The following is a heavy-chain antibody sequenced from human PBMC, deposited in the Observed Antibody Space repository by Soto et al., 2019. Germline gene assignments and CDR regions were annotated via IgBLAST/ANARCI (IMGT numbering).Heavy chain of an antibody. CDR1: GASISSGDYY. CDR2: IHNSGNT. J-gene: IGHJ2*01. V-gene: IGHV4-31*03. Sequence: QVQLQESGPGLVKPSQTLSLTCTVSGASISSGDYYWSWIRQYPGKGLEWIGYIHNSGNTYYNPALMCRVSISIDTSRNQFALLLYSVIAAATAVYYCASTTTLVTRPSDLGLWGRGSLVTISS. CDR3: ASTTTLVTRPSDLGL. D-gene: IGHD6-13*01.